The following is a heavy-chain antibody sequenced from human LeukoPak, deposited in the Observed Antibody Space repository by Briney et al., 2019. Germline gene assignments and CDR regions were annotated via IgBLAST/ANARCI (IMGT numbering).Heavy chain of an antibody. CDR1: GFSFSTYW. CDR2: IRTKAYSGTT. CDR3: SRARAESDY. D-gene: IGHD1-14*01. Sequence: GSLRLSCAPSGFSFSTYWMSWVRQAPGKGLEWVGFIRTKAYSGTTEYAASVKGRFTISRDDSKSIAYLQMNSLKAEDTGVYFCSRARAESDYWGQGTLVTVSS. V-gene: IGHV3-49*04. J-gene: IGHJ4*02.